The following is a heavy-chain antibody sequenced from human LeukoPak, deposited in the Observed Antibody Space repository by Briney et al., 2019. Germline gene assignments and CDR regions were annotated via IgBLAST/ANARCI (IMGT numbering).Heavy chain of an antibody. CDR2: MNPNSGNT. J-gene: IGHJ4*02. Sequence: ASVKVFCKASGYTFASYDINWVRQATGQGLEWMGWMNPNSGNTGYAQKFQGRVTMTRNTSISTAYMELSSLRSEDTAVYYCARGNKQGPAYIWGSCRYLFDYWGQGTLVTVSS. D-gene: IGHD3-16*02. V-gene: IGHV1-8*01. CDR1: GYTFASYD. CDR3: ARGNKQGPAYIWGSCRYLFDY.